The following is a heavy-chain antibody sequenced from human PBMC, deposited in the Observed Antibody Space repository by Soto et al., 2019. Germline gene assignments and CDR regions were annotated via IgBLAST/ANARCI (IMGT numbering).Heavy chain of an antibody. CDR1: GFTFSSYG. CDR3: ARDDSAMDV. Sequence: LRLSCAASGFTFSSYGMHWVRQAPGKGLEWVAVIWYDGSNKYYADSVKGRFTISRDNSKNTLYLQMNSLRAEDTAVYYCARDDSAMDVWGQGTTVTVSS. J-gene: IGHJ6*02. D-gene: IGHD2-21*01. V-gene: IGHV3-33*01. CDR2: IWYDGSNK.